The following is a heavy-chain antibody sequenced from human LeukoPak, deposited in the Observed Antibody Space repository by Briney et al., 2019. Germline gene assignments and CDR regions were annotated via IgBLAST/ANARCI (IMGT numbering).Heavy chain of an antibody. CDR3: ARDSHRYYYDSSGYHDY. Sequence: GASVKVSCKASGYMFNRNAITWVRQAPGLGLEWMGWISISNGNTNYAQKFQGRVTMTTDTSTNTAYLELTSLRYDDTAVYYCARDSHRYYYDSSGYHDYWGQGTLVTVSS. CDR1: GYMFNRNA. CDR2: ISISNGNT. D-gene: IGHD3-22*01. J-gene: IGHJ4*02. V-gene: IGHV1-18*01.